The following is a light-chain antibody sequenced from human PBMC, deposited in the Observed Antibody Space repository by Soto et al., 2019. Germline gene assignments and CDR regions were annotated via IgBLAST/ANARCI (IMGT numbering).Light chain of an antibody. CDR1: SSDVGAYNL. CDR3: CSYAGSRTVV. CDR2: EDS. Sequence: QSVLTQPASVSGSPEQSITISCTGTSSDVGAYNLVSWYQQHPGKAPRLIIYEDSKRPSGISHRFSDSKSDNTASLTISGLRAEDEAHYHCCSYAGSRTVVFGGGTKVTVL. J-gene: IGLJ3*02. V-gene: IGLV2-23*01.